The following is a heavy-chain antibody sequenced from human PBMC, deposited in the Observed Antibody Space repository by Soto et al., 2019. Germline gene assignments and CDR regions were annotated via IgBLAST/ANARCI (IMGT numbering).Heavy chain of an antibody. J-gene: IGHJ5*02. Sequence: SVQFSSTVSGYPLTELSMHWVRQAPGKGLEWMGGFDPEDGETIYAQKFQGRVTMTEDTSTDTAYMELRSLRSDDTAVYYCARVVPGAEAWFGPWGQGTLVIAPQ. V-gene: IGHV1-24*01. CDR3: ARVVPGAEAWFGP. CDR1: GYPLTELS. CDR2: FDPEDGET. D-gene: IGHD2-2*01.